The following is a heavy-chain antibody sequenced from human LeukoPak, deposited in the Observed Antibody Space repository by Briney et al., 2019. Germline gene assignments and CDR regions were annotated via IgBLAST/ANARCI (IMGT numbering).Heavy chain of an antibody. CDR2: IKSKTDGGTT. Sequence: GGSLRLSCAASGFTFSNAWMSWVRQAPGKGLEWVGRIKSKTDGGTTDYAAPVKGRFTISRDDSKNTLYLQMNSLKTEDTAVYYCTASYGDYAGDLELWGQGTLVTVSS. D-gene: IGHD4-17*01. CDR3: TASYGDYAGDLEL. V-gene: IGHV3-15*01. CDR1: GFTFSNAW. J-gene: IGHJ4*02.